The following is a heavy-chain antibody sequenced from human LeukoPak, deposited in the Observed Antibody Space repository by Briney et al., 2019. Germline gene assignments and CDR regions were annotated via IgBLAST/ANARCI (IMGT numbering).Heavy chain of an antibody. V-gene: IGHV1-2*02. J-gene: IGHJ3*02. CDR2: INPNSGGT. CDR1: GYTFTGYY. CDR3: ARGLVVGDAFDI. D-gene: IGHD2-8*02. Sequence: ASVKVSCKASGYTFTGYYMHWVRQAPGQGLEWMGWINPNSGGTNYAQKFQGRVTMTRDTSISTAYMELSSLRSEDTAVYYCARGLVVGDAFDIWGQGTMVTVSS.